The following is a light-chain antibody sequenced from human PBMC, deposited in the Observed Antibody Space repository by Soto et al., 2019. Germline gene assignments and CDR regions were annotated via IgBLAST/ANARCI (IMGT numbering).Light chain of an antibody. Sequence: QSVLTQPPSVSGAPGQRVTISCTGSSSNIGAGYDVHWYQQLPGTAPKLLIYGNRTRPSGVPDRFSGSKSGTSASLAITGLQPEHEADYYHQSYDISLSVYLVFGAATKVTLL. CDR2: GNR. CDR1: SSNIGAGYD. J-gene: IGLJ2*01. V-gene: IGLV1-40*01. CDR3: QSYDISLSVYLV.